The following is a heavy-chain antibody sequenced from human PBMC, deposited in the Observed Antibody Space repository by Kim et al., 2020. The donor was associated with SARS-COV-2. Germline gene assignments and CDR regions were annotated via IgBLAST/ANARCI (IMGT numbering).Heavy chain of an antibody. V-gene: IGHV3-30*18. D-gene: IGHD3-3*01. CDR2: ISYDGSNK. CDR3: AKARGSGYYDFDS. Sequence: GGSLRLSCAASGFTFSSYGMPWVRQAPGKGLEWVAVISYDGSNKYYADSVKGRFTISRDNSKNTLYLQMNSLRAEDTAVYYCAKARGSGYYDFDSWGQGTLVTVSS. J-gene: IGHJ4*02. CDR1: GFTFSSYG.